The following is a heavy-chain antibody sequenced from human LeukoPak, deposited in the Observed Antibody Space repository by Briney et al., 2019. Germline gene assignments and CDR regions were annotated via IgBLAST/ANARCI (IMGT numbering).Heavy chain of an antibody. J-gene: IGHJ4*02. D-gene: IGHD6-13*01. CDR3: ARDLVVAAAGYYFDY. CDR2: IYYSGST. Sequence: SETLSLTCTVSGGSISSYYWSWIRQPPGKGLEWIGYIYYSGSTNYNPSLKSRVTISVDTSKNQFSLKLSSVTAADTAVYYCARDLVVAAAGYYFDYWGQGTLVTVSS. CDR1: GGSISSYY. V-gene: IGHV4-59*12.